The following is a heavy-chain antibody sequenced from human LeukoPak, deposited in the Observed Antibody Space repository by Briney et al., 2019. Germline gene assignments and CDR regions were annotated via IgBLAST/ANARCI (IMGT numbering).Heavy chain of an antibody. CDR3: ARGGSYYGY. CDR1: GASINRDY. V-gene: IGHV4-59*01. D-gene: IGHD1-26*01. Sequence: SETLSLTCTVSGASINRDYWSWLRQTPGKGLEWIGYIHYTGSTNYNPSLKSRVTISLDTSKNQFSLKLSSVTAADTAVYYCARGGSYYGYWGQGTLVTVSS. CDR2: IHYTGST. J-gene: IGHJ4*02.